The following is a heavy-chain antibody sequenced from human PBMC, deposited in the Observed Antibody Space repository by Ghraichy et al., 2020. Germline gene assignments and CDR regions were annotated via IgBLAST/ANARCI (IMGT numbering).Heavy chain of an antibody. Sequence: TLSLTCTVSGGSISSGGYYWSWIRQHPGKGLEWIGYIYYSGSTYYNPSLKSRVTISVDTSKNQFSLKLSSVTAADTAVYYCARRYCSSTSCYINWFDPWGQGTLVTVSS. CDR1: GGSISSGGYY. J-gene: IGHJ5*02. V-gene: IGHV4-31*03. CDR2: IYYSGST. CDR3: ARRYCSSTSCYINWFDP. D-gene: IGHD2-2*02.